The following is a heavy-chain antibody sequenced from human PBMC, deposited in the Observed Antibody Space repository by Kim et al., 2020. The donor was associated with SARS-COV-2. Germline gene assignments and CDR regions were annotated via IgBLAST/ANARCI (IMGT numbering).Heavy chain of an antibody. J-gene: IGHJ5*02. CDR2: ITSSSTYI. V-gene: IGHV3-21*01. CDR3: ARAGLGNNWYSGNWFAP. CDR1: GFTFSSYT. D-gene: IGHD1-7*01. Sequence: GGSLRLSCAASGFTFSSYTMHWVRQAPGKGLEWVSSITSSSTYIYYADAVKGRFTISRDNAKNSLYLQINSLRGEDTAVYYCARAGLGNNWYSGNWFAPWGQGTLVTVSS.